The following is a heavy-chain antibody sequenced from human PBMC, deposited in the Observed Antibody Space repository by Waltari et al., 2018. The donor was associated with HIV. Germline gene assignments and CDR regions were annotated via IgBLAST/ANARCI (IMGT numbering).Heavy chain of an antibody. Sequence: QVQLVQSGAEVKKPGSSVKVSCKASGGTFSSYAISWVRQAPGPGLGWMGGIIPIFGTASYAQKFQGRVTITADESTSTAYMELSSLRSEDTAVYYCARSYSGYFTAHYYYYYYGMDVWGQGTTVTVSS. J-gene: IGHJ6*02. CDR2: IIPIFGTA. CDR1: GGTFSSYA. D-gene: IGHD5-12*01. V-gene: IGHV1-69*01. CDR3: ARSYSGYFTAHYYYYYYGMDV.